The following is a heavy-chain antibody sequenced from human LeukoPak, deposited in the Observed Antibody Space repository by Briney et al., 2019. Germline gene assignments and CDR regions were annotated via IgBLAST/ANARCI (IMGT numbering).Heavy chain of an antibody. CDR3: AKVGNYDSSGYYDDYFFDS. CDR1: GFTFSKYD. J-gene: IGHJ4*02. CDR2: ISGGGSDT. Sequence: GGSLRLSCAASGFTFSKYDMTWVRQAPGKGLEWVSAISGGGSDTSYAASVKGRFSISRDNSKHTLSLQMNGLRVEDTAVYFCAKVGNYDSSGYYDDYFFDSWGQGTLVTVSS. D-gene: IGHD3-22*01. V-gene: IGHV3-23*01.